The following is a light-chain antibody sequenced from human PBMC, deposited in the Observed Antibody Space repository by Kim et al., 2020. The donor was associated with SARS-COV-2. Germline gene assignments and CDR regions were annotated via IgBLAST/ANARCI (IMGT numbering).Light chain of an antibody. CDR2: TAS. CDR3: QQHGDPART. Sequence: STREIAHLSGTASQSVRRNDLAWYQQKQGQATRLRIYTASTRASGIPDRFSGSGSGTYFTLTISRLEPGDFAVYYCQQHGDPARTLGQGTKVDIK. J-gene: IGKJ1*01. V-gene: IGKV3-20*01. CDR1: QSVRRND.